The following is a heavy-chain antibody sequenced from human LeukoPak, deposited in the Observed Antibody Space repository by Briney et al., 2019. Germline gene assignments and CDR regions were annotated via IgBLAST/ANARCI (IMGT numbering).Heavy chain of an antibody. V-gene: IGHV4-61*02. CDR2: ISSSGST. J-gene: IGHJ3*02. CDR1: GDSISSGDYY. CDR3: ARVWDTATSDAFDI. Sequence: SETLSLTCTASGDSISSGDYYWSWIRQPAGKGLEWIGRISSSGSTNYNPSLKSRVTISVDTSKNQFSLKLSSVTAADTAVYYCARVWDTATSDAFDIWGQGTMVTVSS. D-gene: IGHD5-18*01.